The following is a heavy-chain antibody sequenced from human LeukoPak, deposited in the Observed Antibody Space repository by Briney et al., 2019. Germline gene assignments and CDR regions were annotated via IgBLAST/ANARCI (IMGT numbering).Heavy chain of an antibody. CDR1: GGSISRHY. CDR3: ARGYSSGWYYFDY. J-gene: IGHJ4*02. D-gene: IGHD6-19*01. V-gene: IGHV4-59*11. CDR2: IDYSGST. Sequence: SETLSLTCTVSGGSISRHYLNWIRQPPGKGLEWVGYIDYSGSTDYNPSLKSRVTFSVDTSKKQFSLKLSSVTAADTAVYYCARGYSSGWYYFDYWGQGTLVTLSS.